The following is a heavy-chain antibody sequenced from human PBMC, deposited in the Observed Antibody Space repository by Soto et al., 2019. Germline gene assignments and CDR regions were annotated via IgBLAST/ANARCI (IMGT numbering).Heavy chain of an antibody. J-gene: IGHJ3*02. Sequence: SETLSLTCAVSGGSISSGGYSWSWIRQPPGKGLEWIGYIYHSGSTYYNPSLKSRVTISVDRSKNQFSLKLSSVTAADTAVYYCARETTVTTSGALDIWGQGTMVTVSS. CDR1: GGSISSGGYS. D-gene: IGHD4-17*01. V-gene: IGHV4-30-2*01. CDR2: IYHSGST. CDR3: ARETTVTTSGALDI.